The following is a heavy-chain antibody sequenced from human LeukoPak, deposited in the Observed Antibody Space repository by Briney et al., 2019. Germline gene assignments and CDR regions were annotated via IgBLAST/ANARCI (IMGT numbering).Heavy chain of an antibody. CDR3: ARASDCSSYPERGNAFDI. V-gene: IGHV1-18*03. Sequence: WAAVKVSCMLSLYTFTAVGTSWFRSAPGQGLEWMGWISAYNGNTNYAQKLQGRVTMTTDTSTCTAYMELRSPRSDDMAYCARASDCSSYPERGNAFDIWGQGTMVTVSS. CDR2: ISAYNGNT. D-gene: IGHD2-2*01. J-gene: IGHJ3*02. CDR1: LYTFTAVG.